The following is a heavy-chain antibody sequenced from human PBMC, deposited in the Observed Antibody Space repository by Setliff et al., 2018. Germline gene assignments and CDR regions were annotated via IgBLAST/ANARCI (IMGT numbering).Heavy chain of an antibody. V-gene: IGHV3-21*01. CDR3: ARSSAPIKRDYMDV. D-gene: IGHD2-2*02. CDR2: ISSSSSYI. J-gene: IGHJ6*03. CDR1: GFTFSSYS. Sequence: GGSLRLSCAASGFTFSSYSMNWVRQAPGKGLEWVSSISSSSSYIYYADSVKGRFTISRDNAKNSLYLQMNSLRAEDTAVYYCARSSAPIKRDYMDVWGKGTTVTV.